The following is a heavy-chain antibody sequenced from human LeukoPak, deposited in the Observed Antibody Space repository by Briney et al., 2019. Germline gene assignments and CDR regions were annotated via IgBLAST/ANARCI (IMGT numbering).Heavy chain of an antibody. Sequence: PGGSLRLSCAASGFTFSSYSMNWVRQAPGKGLEWVSYISSSSSTIYYADSVKGRFTISRDNAKNSLYLQMNSLRAEDTAVYYCAREERFLEWLPRYYYYYYMDVWGKGTTVTVSS. CDR1: GFTFSSYS. CDR3: AREERFLEWLPRYYYYYYMDV. V-gene: IGHV3-48*01. CDR2: ISSSSSTI. J-gene: IGHJ6*03. D-gene: IGHD3-3*01.